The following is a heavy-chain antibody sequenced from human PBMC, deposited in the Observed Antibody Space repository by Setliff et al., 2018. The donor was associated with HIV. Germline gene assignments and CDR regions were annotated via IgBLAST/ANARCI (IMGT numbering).Heavy chain of an antibody. V-gene: IGHV4-59*08. CDR2: IYYNGIT. Sequence: PSETLSLTCTVSGGSISSHYWSWIRQAPGKGLEWIASIYYNGITNYNPSLKSRVIISVDTSKNQFSLNLTSVTAADTAVYYCASRVYYYDSNNFLREEGFDPWGQGTLVTVSS. CDR1: GGSISSHY. CDR3: ASRVYYYDSNNFLREEGFDP. J-gene: IGHJ5*02. D-gene: IGHD3-22*01.